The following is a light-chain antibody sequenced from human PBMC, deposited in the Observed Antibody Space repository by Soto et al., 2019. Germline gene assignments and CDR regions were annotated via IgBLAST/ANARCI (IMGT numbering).Light chain of an antibody. CDR3: SSYTSSSTPSSYV. CDR2: EVS. Sequence: QSALTQPASVSGSPGQSITISCTGTSSDVGGYNYVSWYQQHPGKAPKLMIYEVSKRPSGVSNRFSGSKSGNTASLTISGLQAEDEADYYCSSYTSSSTPSSYVFGTGTKLTVL. V-gene: IGLV2-14*01. J-gene: IGLJ1*01. CDR1: SSDVGGYNY.